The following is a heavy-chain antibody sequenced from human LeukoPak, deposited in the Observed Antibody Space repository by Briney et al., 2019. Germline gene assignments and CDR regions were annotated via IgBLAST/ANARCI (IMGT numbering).Heavy chain of an antibody. V-gene: IGHV4-34*01. CDR1: GVSFSGYY. Sequence: SETLSLTCAGYGVSFSGYYWSWIRQPPGKGLEWIGEINHSGSTNYNPSLKSRVTISVDTSKNQFSLKLSSVTAADTAVYYCARDWNYGFFDYWGQGTLVTVSS. CDR3: ARDWNYGFFDY. J-gene: IGHJ4*02. D-gene: IGHD1-7*01. CDR2: INHSGST.